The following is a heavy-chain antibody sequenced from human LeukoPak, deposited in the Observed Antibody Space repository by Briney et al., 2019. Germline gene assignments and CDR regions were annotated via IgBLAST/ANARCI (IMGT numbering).Heavy chain of an antibody. Sequence: PGGSLRLSCAASGFTFSSYAMSWVRQAPGKGLGWVSGISGRDGSTQYADSVKGRFTISRDNSKNTLYLQMNSLRAEDTAVYYCAKFAGTYYYDSSGYQDYWGQGTLVTVSS. D-gene: IGHD3-22*01. CDR2: ISGRDGST. CDR1: GFTFSSYA. CDR3: AKFAGTYYYDSSGYQDY. J-gene: IGHJ4*02. V-gene: IGHV3-23*01.